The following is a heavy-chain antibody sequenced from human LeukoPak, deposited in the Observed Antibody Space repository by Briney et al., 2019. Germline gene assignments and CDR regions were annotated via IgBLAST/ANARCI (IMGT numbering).Heavy chain of an antibody. D-gene: IGHD6-13*01. V-gene: IGHV4-34*01. Sequence: SETPSLTCAVYGGSFSGYYWSWIRQPPGKGLEWIGGITHGGSTNYNPSLKSRVTISVDTSKNQFSLEFNSVTAADTAVYYCARGGWHSSSWYFEYWGQGTLVTVSS. CDR1: GGSFSGYY. J-gene: IGHJ4*02. CDR2: ITHGGST. CDR3: ARGGWHSSSWYFEY.